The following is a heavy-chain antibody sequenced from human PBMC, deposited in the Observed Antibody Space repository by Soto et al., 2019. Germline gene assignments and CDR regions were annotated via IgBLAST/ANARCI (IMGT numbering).Heavy chain of an antibody. J-gene: IGHJ4*02. CDR3: ARQYYYDSSGYRGGLDY. CDR2: IYYSGST. Sequence: QLQLQESGPGLVKPSETLSLTCTVSGGSISSSSYYWGWIRQPPGKRLEWIGSIYYSGSTYYNPSLKSRVTMSLDTSKYQFSLKLSSVIAADTAVYYCARQYYYDSSGYRGGLDYWGQGTLVTVS. V-gene: IGHV4-39*01. D-gene: IGHD3-22*01. CDR1: GGSISSSSYY.